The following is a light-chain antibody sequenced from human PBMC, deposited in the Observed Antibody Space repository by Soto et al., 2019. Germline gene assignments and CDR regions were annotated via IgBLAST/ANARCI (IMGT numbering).Light chain of an antibody. J-gene: IGKJ5*01. CDR3: QQLHDYPIT. CDR2: AAS. CDR1: QGIDSS. V-gene: IGKV1-9*01. Sequence: ILLTQSQSSQSASVGPRLTITYRASQGIDSSFAWYQQKPGKAPKLMIYAASSLQSGVPSRFSGSGSGTDFTLTISSLQTEDFATYYCQQLHDYPITFGQGTRLEIK.